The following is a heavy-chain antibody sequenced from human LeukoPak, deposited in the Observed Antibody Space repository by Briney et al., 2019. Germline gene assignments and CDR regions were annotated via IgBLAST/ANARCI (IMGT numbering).Heavy chain of an antibody. D-gene: IGHD3-9*01. CDR1: AFTFSSYA. V-gene: IGHV3-23*01. CDR2: ISGSGGST. CDR3: AKGHDILTGFGDY. Sequence: AGGSLRLSCAASAFTFSSYAMIWVRQAPGKGREWVSAISGSGGSTYYTDSVKGRFTISRDNSKNTLYLQMNSLRAEDTAVYYGAKGHDILTGFGDYWGQGTLVTVSS. J-gene: IGHJ4*02.